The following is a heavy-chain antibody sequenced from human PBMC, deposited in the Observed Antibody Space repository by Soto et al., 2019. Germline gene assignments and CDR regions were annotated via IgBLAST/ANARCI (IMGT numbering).Heavy chain of an antibody. V-gene: IGHV1-2*02. CDR2: INPNSGGT. J-gene: IGHJ6*02. D-gene: IGHD1-7*01. Sequence: ASVKVSCKASGYTFTDYYMHWVRQAPGQGLEWMGWINPNSGGTNYAQKFQGRVTMTRDTSISTAYMELSRLRSDDTAVYYCARKMELRGSYYYYYDMDVRGRGTTVTVS. CDR1: GYTFTDYY. CDR3: ARKMELRGSYYYYYDMDV.